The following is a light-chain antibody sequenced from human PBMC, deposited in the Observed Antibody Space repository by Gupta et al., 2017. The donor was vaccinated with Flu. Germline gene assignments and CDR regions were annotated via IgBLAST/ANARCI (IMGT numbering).Light chain of an antibody. CDR1: QSLSSNY. J-gene: IGKJ3*01. CDR2: GAS. Sequence: EIVLAQSPGTLSLSPGERATLSCRASQSLSSNYLAWYQQKPGQAPRLLIYGASRRAAGIPDRFSGSGSGTDFTLTISRLEPEDFAVYYCQQYFSSLITFGPETTVGIK. CDR3: QQYFSSLIT. V-gene: IGKV3-20*01.